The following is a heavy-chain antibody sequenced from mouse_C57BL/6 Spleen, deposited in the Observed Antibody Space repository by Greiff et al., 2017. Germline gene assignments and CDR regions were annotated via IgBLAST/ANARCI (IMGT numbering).Heavy chain of an antibody. J-gene: IGHJ1*03. D-gene: IGHD1-1*01. CDR2: IRLKSDNYAT. Sequence: EVQGVESGGGLVQPGGSMKLSCVASGFTFSNYWMNWVRQSPEKGLEWVAQIRLKSDNYATHYAESVKGRFTISRDDSKSSVYLQMNNLRAEDTGIYYCTALYGSSYWYFDVWGTGTTVTVSS. V-gene: IGHV6-3*01. CDR3: TALYGSSYWYFDV. CDR1: GFTFSNYW.